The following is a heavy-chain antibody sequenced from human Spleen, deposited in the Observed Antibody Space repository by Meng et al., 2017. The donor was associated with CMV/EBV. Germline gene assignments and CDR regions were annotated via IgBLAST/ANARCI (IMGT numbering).Heavy chain of an antibody. CDR3: TRNFASGSYGVDV. CDR1: EFTFSRSG. V-gene: IGHV3-33*01. Sequence: GESLKISCAASEFTFSRSGMHWVRQAPGKGLEWVAVIWYDGIDKYYAESVTGRFIISRDNSKNTVYLQMNTLRPEDTAVYYCTRNFASGSYGVDVWGQGTTVTVSS. D-gene: IGHD3-10*01. CDR2: IWYDGIDK. J-gene: IGHJ6*01.